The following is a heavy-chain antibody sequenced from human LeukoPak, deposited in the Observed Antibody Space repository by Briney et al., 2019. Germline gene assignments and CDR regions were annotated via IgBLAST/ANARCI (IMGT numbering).Heavy chain of an antibody. CDR3: ARGTMTTVTYYFDY. J-gene: IGHJ4*02. CDR2: INHSGST. Sequence: SETLSLTCAVYGGSFSGYYWGWIRQPPGKGLEWIEEINHSGSTNYNPSLKSRVTISVDTSKNQFSLKLSSVTAADTAVYYCARGTMTTVTYYFDYWGQGTLVTVSS. D-gene: IGHD4-17*01. CDR1: GGSFSGYY. V-gene: IGHV4-34*01.